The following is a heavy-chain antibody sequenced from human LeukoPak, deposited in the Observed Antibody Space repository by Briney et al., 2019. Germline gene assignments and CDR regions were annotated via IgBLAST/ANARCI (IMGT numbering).Heavy chain of an antibody. CDR2: ISAYNGNT. Sequence: ASVKVSCKASGGTFSSYAISWVRQAPGQGLEWMGWISAYNGNTNYAQKLQGRVTMTRNTSISTAYMELSSLRSEDTAVYYCARGSNWFDPWGQGTLVTVSS. V-gene: IGHV1-8*02. CDR1: GGTFSSYA. J-gene: IGHJ5*02. CDR3: ARGSNWFDP.